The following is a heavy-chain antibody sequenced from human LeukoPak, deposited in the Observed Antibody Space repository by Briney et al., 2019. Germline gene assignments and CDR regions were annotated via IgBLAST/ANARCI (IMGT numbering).Heavy chain of an antibody. D-gene: IGHD3-3*01. CDR1: GGTFSSYA. J-gene: IGHJ6*02. Sequence: ASVKVSCKASGGTFSSYAISWVRQAPGQGLEWMGVIIPIFGTANYAQKFQGRVTITADESTSTAYMELSSLRSEDTAVYYCARGTLRYDFWSGSPPAYYYGMDVWGQGTTVTVSS. CDR3: ARGTLRYDFWSGSPPAYYYGMDV. V-gene: IGHV1-69*13. CDR2: IIPIFGTA.